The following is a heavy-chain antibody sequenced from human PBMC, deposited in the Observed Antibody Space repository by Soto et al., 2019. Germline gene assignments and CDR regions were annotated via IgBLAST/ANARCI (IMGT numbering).Heavy chain of an antibody. Sequence: EVQLVESGGDLVQPGGSLRLSCAASGVIVSNNFMSWVRQAPGKGLEWVSIIYSGGGTQYADSVKGRFTISRDNYKNTLYLQMNSLRVEDTAVYYCARNVPVTPLEYWGQGTLVTVSS. J-gene: IGHJ4*02. CDR2: IYSGGGT. CDR3: ARNVPVTPLEY. CDR1: GVIVSNNF. D-gene: IGHD4-17*01. V-gene: IGHV3-66*01.